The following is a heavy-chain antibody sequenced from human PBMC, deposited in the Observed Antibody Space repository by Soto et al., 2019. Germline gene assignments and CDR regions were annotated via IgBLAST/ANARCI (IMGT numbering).Heavy chain of an antibody. V-gene: IGHV1-46*01. D-gene: IGHD2-2*01. CDR3: ANCRLPAIPAAADY. CDR2: INPGSGST. Sequence: GASVKVSCKTSGYTFTSFQMHWARQAPGQGLEWMGIINPGSGSTNYAQKFQGRVTMTSDTSTRTIYMELSSLRSEDTAVYYCANCRLPAIPAAADYWGQGTLVTVSS. CDR1: GYTFTSFQ. J-gene: IGHJ4*02.